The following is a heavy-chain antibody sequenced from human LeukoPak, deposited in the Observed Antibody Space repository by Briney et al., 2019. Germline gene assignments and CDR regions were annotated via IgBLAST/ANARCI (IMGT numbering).Heavy chain of an antibody. V-gene: IGHV4-4*07. CDR1: GGSTNTYC. D-gene: IGHD5-12*01. CDR2: IYPSGST. CDR3: ARDRSGYSEYYFDY. Sequence: SETLSLTCTVSGGSTNTYCWSWIRQPAEKGLEWIGRIYPSGSTYYNPSLKSRVTISIDKSENQFSLRLTSVTAADTAVYYCARDRSGYSEYYFDYWGQGSLVTVSS. J-gene: IGHJ4*02.